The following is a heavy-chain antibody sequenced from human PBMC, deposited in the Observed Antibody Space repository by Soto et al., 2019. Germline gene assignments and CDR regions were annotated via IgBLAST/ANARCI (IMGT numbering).Heavy chain of an antibody. V-gene: IGHV3-33*01. CDR1: GFTFSSYG. J-gene: IGHJ4*02. D-gene: IGHD6-13*01. Sequence: GGSLRLSCAASGFTFSSYGMHWVRQAPGKGLEWVAVIWYDGSNKYYADSVKGRFTISRDNSKNTLYLQMNSLRAEDTAVYYCARDHLYSSSFDYWGQGTLVTVSS. CDR3: ARDHLYSSSFDY. CDR2: IWYDGSNK.